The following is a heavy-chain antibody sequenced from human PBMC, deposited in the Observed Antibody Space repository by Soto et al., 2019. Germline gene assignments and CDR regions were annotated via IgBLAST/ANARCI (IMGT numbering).Heavy chain of an antibody. D-gene: IGHD6-13*01. J-gene: IGHJ1*01. Sequence: QVQLVESGGGVVQPGRSLTLSCAASGFIFSSYGMHWVRQAPGKGLQWVAVIWYDGSNTYYADCVKGRFTISRDNSKNTLYLQMNSLRAGDTAVYYCARGLRAAAGRDYFQYWGQGTLVTVSS. CDR1: GFIFSSYG. CDR2: IWYDGSNT. V-gene: IGHV3-33*01. CDR3: ARGLRAAAGRDYFQY.